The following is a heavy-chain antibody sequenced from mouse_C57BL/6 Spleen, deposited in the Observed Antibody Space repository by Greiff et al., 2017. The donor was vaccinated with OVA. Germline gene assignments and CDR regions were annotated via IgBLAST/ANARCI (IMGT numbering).Heavy chain of an antibody. V-gene: IGHV1-50*01. CDR2: IDPSDSYT. Sequence: VQLQQPGAELVKPGASVKLSCKASGYTFTSYWMQWVKQRPGQGLEWIGEIDPSDSYTNYNQKFKGKATLTVDTSSSTAYMQLSSLTSEDSAVYYCARGGGHWDVRDYWGQGTTLTVSS. D-gene: IGHD4-1*01. CDR3: ARGGGHWDVRDY. J-gene: IGHJ2*01. CDR1: GYTFTSYW.